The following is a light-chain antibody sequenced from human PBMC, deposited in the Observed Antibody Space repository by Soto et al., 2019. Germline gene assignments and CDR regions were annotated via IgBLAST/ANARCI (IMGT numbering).Light chain of an antibody. CDR3: SSYTAFTTYV. CDR2: DVG. J-gene: IGLJ1*01. CDR1: NSDVGAYSY. Sequence: QSVLTQPASVSGSPGQSITISCTGTNSDVGAYSYVSWYQQYPGKAPKLLIYDVGAQPSGISDRFSGSKSGNTASLTISGLQAEDEADYYCSSYTAFTTYVFGSGTKLTVL. V-gene: IGLV2-14*03.